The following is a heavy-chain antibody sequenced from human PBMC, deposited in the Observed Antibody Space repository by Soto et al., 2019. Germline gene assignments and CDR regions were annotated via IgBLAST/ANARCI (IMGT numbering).Heavy chain of an antibody. CDR2: IYYSGST. CDR1: GGSISSYY. D-gene: IGHD3-9*01. J-gene: IGHJ3*02. CDR3: AREASNYDILTGTYDAFDI. V-gene: IGHV4-59*01. Sequence: QVQLQESGPGLVKPSETLSLTCTVSGGSISSYYWSWIRQPPGKGLEWIGYIYYSGSTNYNPSLSGRVTISVDTSKNQFSLKLSSVTAADTAVYYCAREASNYDILTGTYDAFDIWGQGTMVTVSS.